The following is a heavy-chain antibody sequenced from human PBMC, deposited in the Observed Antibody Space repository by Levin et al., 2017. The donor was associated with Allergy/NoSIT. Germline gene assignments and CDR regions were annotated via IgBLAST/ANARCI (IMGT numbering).Heavy chain of an antibody. Sequence: GGSLRLSCAASGFTFSSYEMNWVRQAPGKGLEWVSYISSSGSTIYYADSVKGRFTISRDNAKNSLYLQMNSLRAEDTAVYYCARGSRNFPGSDYDFWSGYLVDAFDIWGQGTMVTVSS. J-gene: IGHJ3*02. V-gene: IGHV3-48*03. D-gene: IGHD3-3*01. CDR3: ARGSRNFPGSDYDFWSGYLVDAFDI. CDR1: GFTFSSYE. CDR2: ISSSGSTI.